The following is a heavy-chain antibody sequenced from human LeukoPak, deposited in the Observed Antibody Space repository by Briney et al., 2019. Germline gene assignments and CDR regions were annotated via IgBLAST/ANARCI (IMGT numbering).Heavy chain of an antibody. Sequence: SETLSLTCAVYGGALSGYYWSWIRQPPGKGLEWIGEINHRGSTNYNPSLKSRVTISVDTSKNQFSLKLSSVTAADTAVYYCARGRLAVVVPAAFWFDPWGQGTLVTVSS. CDR3: ARGRLAVVVPAAFWFDP. V-gene: IGHV4-34*01. CDR2: INHRGST. D-gene: IGHD2-2*01. CDR1: GGALSGYY. J-gene: IGHJ5*02.